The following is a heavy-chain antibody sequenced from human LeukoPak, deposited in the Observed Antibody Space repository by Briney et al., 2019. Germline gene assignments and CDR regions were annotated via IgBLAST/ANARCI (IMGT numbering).Heavy chain of an antibody. CDR1: GFTFRSYD. D-gene: IGHD2-2*01. Sequence: GGSLRLSCAASGFTFRSYDMHWVRQTTGKGLEWVSAIGIGGDTYYPDSVKGRFTISRDNAKNSLYLQMNSLRAEDTAVYYCARDQGGVVVPAAIFRYWGQGTLVTVSS. CDR2: IGIGGDT. V-gene: IGHV3-13*01. J-gene: IGHJ4*02. CDR3: ARDQGGVVVPAAIFRY.